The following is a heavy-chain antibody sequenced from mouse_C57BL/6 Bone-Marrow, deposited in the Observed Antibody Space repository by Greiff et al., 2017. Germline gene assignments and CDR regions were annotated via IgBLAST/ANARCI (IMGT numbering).Heavy chain of an antibody. Sequence: QVQLQQPGAELVKPGASVKLSCKASGYTFTSYWMHWVKQRPGQGLEWIGMIHPNRGSTNYNEKFKSKAKMTVDKSSSTSYMQLCSLTSEDSAVYYCAHYYGSSYVWYFDVWGTGTTVTVSS. CDR1: GYTFTSYW. CDR3: AHYYGSSYVWYFDV. D-gene: IGHD1-1*01. V-gene: IGHV1-64*01. CDR2: IHPNRGST. J-gene: IGHJ1*03.